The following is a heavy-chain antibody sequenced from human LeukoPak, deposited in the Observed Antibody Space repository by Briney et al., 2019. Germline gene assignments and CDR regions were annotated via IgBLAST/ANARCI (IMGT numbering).Heavy chain of an antibody. CDR1: GFTFSNYG. D-gene: IGHD6-19*01. CDR2: ISSDGSNN. J-gene: IGHJ6*02. CDR3: AKDPIAVAGNNYYRMDV. V-gene: IGHV3-30*18. Sequence: PGRSLRLSCAASGFTFSNYGMYWVRQAPGKGLEWVAVISSDGSNNYYGDSVKGRFTISRDNSKDTLYLQMNSLRAEDTAVFYCAKDPIAVAGNNYYRMDVWGQGTTVTVSS.